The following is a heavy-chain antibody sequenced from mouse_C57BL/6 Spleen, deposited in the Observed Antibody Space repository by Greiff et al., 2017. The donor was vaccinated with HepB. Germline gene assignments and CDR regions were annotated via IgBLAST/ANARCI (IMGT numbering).Heavy chain of an antibody. V-gene: IGHV1-42*01. CDR2: INPSTGGT. CDR3: ARGYDYDDY. Sequence: EVQLQQSGPELVKPGASVKISCKASGYSFTGYYMNWVKQSPEKSLEWIGEINPSTGGTTYNQKFKAKAKLTVDKSSSTAYMQLKSLTSEDSAVYYCARGYDYDDYWGQGTTLTVSS. CDR1: GYSFTGYY. D-gene: IGHD2-4*01. J-gene: IGHJ2*01.